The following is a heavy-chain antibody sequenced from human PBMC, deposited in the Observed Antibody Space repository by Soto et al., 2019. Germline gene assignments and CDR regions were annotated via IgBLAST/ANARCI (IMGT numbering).Heavy chain of an antibody. J-gene: IGHJ6*02. D-gene: IGHD6-19*01. Sequence: GGSLRLSCAASGFTFSSYAMHWVRQAPGKGLEWVAVISYDGSNKYYADSVKGRFTISRDNSKNTLYLQMNSLRAEDTAVYYCARVPNGYSSGWHHLTYYYYYGMDVWGQGTTVTVSS. CDR2: ISYDGSNK. CDR1: GFTFSSYA. V-gene: IGHV3-30-3*01. CDR3: ARVPNGYSSGWHHLTYYYYYGMDV.